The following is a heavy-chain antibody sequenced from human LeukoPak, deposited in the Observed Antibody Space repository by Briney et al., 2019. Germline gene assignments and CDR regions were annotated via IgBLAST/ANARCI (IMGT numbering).Heavy chain of an antibody. D-gene: IGHD4-23*01. J-gene: IGHJ4*02. V-gene: IGHV3-7*01. Sequence: QPGGSLGLSCVASGFTFSTYWMSWVRQAPGKGLEWVANLKQDGSVKHYVDSVKGRFTISRDNAKNSLYLQMTNLRAEDTAVYCCATSADSPGNSWGQGTLITVSS. CDR1: GFTFSTYW. CDR2: LKQDGSVK. CDR3: ATSADSPGNS.